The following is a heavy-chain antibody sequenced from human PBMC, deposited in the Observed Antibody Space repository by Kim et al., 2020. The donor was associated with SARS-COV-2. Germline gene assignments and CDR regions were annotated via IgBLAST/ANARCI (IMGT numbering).Heavy chain of an antibody. J-gene: IGHJ2*01. CDR1: GITFSTSW. Sequence: GGSLRLSCVASGITFSTSWMHWVRQAPGEGLVWVSRIVDDGSNTHYADSVKGRFTISRDNARNTLFLQMNSLRPEDSAVYYCVREADGRGNWYFDLWGRGTLVTVSS. CDR3: VREADGRGNWYFDL. V-gene: IGHV3-74*01. CDR2: IVDDGSNT. D-gene: IGHD6-25*01.